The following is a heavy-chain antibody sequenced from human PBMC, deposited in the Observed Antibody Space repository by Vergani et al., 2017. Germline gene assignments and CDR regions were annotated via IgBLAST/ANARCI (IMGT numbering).Heavy chain of an antibody. CDR3: ARASCIETYHMSNSLDS. D-gene: IGHD2-2*01. J-gene: IGHJ5*01. CDR2: IKSDGSIT. Sequence: DVHLAESGGGFFQPGGSLRLSCSASGFSFNSYWMHWVRQVPGKGLLWVSRIKSDGSITAYADSVKGRFTISRENAQNTLYLQMNSLRVEETGVYYCARASCIETYHMSNSLDSWGQGTLVTVSS. V-gene: IGHV3-74*03. CDR1: GFSFNSYW.